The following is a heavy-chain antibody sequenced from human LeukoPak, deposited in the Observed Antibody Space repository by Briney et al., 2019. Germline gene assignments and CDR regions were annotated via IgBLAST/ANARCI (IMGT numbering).Heavy chain of an antibody. CDR3: ARISLSGIAVGGIDY. D-gene: IGHD6-19*01. CDR1: GFTFSIYS. V-gene: IGHV3-21*01. J-gene: IGHJ4*02. CDR2: ISETSSHT. Sequence: PGGSLRPSCAASGFTFSIYSMNWVRQAPGKGLEWVSSISETSSHTFYADSMKGRFTISRDNSKNSQYLQMNSLTAEDTAVYYCARISLSGIAVGGIDYWGQGTLVTLSS.